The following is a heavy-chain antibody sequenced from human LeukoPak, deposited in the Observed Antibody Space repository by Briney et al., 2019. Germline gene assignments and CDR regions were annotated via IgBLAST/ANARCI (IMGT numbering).Heavy chain of an antibody. Sequence: GGSLRLSCAASGFTLRNYAMSWVRQAPGKGLEWVSYISSSSSTIYYADSVKGRFTISRDNAKNSLYLQMNSLRAEDTAVYYCARDRILEWLLSPYFDYWGQGTLVTVSS. J-gene: IGHJ4*02. CDR2: ISSSSSTI. V-gene: IGHV3-48*01. D-gene: IGHD3-3*01. CDR3: ARDRILEWLLSPYFDY. CDR1: GFTLRNYA.